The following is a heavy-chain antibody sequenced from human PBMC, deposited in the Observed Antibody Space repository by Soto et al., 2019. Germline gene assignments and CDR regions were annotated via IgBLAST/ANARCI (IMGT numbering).Heavy chain of an antibody. CDR1: GGSFSGYY. CDR3: AGPDLSGETAYYYYYGMDV. Sequence: SETLSLTCAVYGGSFSGYYWSWIRQPPAKGLEWIGEINHSGSTNYNPSLKSRVTISVDTPKNQFSLKLSSVTAADTAVYYCAGPDLSGETAYYYYYGMDVWGQGTTVTVSS. V-gene: IGHV4-34*01. CDR2: INHSGST. J-gene: IGHJ6*02. D-gene: IGHD3-10*01.